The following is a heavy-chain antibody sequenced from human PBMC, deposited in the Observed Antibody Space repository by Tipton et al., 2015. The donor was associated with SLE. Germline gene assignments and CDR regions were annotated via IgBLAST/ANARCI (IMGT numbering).Heavy chain of an antibody. V-gene: IGHV4-38-2*01. J-gene: IGHJ4*02. D-gene: IGHD5-12*01. CDR2: IYESGTT. CDR3: ARHPCSLRGYDYSYLDY. CDR1: GYSISNGYF. Sequence: GLVKPSETLSLTCAVSGYSISNGYFWGWIRQPSGQGLEWIGSIYESGTTYYSPSLKSRVTISVDTSKNHFTLNLSSVTAADTAVYYCARHPCSLRGYDYSYLDYWGQGTLVTVSP.